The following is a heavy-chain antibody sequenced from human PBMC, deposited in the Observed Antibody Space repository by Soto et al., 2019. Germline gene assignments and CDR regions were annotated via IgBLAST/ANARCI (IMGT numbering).Heavy chain of an antibody. CDR3: ARARNNGAQGYFHF. J-gene: IGHJ4*02. CDR2: IYPDDSET. V-gene: IGHV5-51*01. Sequence: GESLKISCQSSWYNFRTFWIGWVRQVPGKGLEWMGIIYPDDSETKYSPSFEGQVTISSDSYIGVTYLQWNGLQSSDTAIFYCARARNNGAQGYFHFWGQGTLVTVTS. CDR1: WYNFRTFW. D-gene: IGHD2-8*01.